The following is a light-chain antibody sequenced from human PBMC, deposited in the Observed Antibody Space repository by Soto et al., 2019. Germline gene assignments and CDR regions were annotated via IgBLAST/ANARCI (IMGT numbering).Light chain of an antibody. CDR3: KQSKSFPLT. Sequence: DIQMTQSPSPLSASVGDRVTITCRARQPINRWSAWYQQKPGKAPKLLIYAASSLHTGVPLRFSGSGSGTDFSLTISRLQPGDLATYYCKQSKSFPLTFGGGTKVDIK. CDR2: AAS. V-gene: IGKV1-12*01. J-gene: IGKJ4*01. CDR1: QPINRW.